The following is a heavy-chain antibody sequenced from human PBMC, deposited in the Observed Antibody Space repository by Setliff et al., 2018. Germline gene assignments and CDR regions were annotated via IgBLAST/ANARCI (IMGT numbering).Heavy chain of an antibody. J-gene: IGHJ5*02. D-gene: IGHD3-10*01. CDR1: GFAFDNFA. CDR2: LTPNGAYT. Sequence: GGSLRLSCAASGFAFDNFAMNWVRQAPGKGLEWVAALTPNGAYTYYADSVRGRFTIFRDNPRNTLYLQMNSLSAEDTAVYYCAERLDGSGSHYSTLYHWGQGTLVTVSS. V-gene: IGHV3-23*01. CDR3: AERLDGSGSHYSTLYH.